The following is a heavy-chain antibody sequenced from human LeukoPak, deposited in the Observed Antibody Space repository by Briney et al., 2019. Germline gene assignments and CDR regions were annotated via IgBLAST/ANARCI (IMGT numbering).Heavy chain of an antibody. Sequence: SETLSLTCTVSGGSISSSSYYWGWIRQPPGKGLEWIGSIYYSGSTYYNPSLKSRVTISVDTSKNQFSLKLSSVTAADTAVYYCARDMPGETPDYWGQGTLVTVSS. CDR3: ARDMPGETPDY. V-gene: IGHV4-39*07. CDR1: GGSISSSSYY. D-gene: IGHD2-2*01. CDR2: IYYSGST. J-gene: IGHJ4*02.